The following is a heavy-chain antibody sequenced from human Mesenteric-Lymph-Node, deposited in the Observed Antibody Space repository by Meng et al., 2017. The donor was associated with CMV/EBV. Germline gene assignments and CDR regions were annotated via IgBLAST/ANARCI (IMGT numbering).Heavy chain of an antibody. CDR3: ARGSWGSRCFDL. J-gene: IGHJ2*01. Sequence: CKGSGYSCTTYWIGWVRQMHGKGLEWMGIIYPGDSDTRYSPSFQGQVTILADKSISTAYLQWSSLKASDTAMYYCARGSWGSRCFDLWGRGTLVTVSS. V-gene: IGHV5-51*01. D-gene: IGHD3-16*01. CDR1: GYSCTTYW. CDR2: IYPGDSDT.